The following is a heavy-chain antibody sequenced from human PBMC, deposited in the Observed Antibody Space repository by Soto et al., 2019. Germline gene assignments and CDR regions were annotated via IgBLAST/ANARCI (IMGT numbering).Heavy chain of an antibody. CDR3: ARGLWYSSSSEFYYGMDV. CDR1: GGSVSSGSYY. V-gene: IGHV4-61*01. J-gene: IGHJ6*02. CDR2: IYYSGST. D-gene: IGHD6-6*01. Sequence: SETLSLTCTVSGGSVSSGSYYWSWIRQPPGKGLEWIGYIYYSGSTNYNPSLKSRVTISVDTSKNQFSLRLSSVTAADTAVYYCARGLWYSSSSEFYYGMDVWGQGTTVTVSS.